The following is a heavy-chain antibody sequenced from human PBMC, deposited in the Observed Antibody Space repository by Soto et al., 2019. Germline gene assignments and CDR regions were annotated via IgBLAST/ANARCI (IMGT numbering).Heavy chain of an antibody. V-gene: IGHV1-69*01. Sequence: QVQLVQSGAEVKKPGSSVKVSCKASGGTFSSYAISWVRQAPGQGLEWMGGIIPIFGTANYAQKFQGRVTITADESTSTGYMELSSLRSEDTAVYYCARGRPYYYDSSGYYLDYYYGMDVWGQGTTVTVSS. CDR2: IIPIFGTA. J-gene: IGHJ6*02. CDR1: GGTFSSYA. CDR3: ARGRPYYYDSSGYYLDYYYGMDV. D-gene: IGHD3-22*01.